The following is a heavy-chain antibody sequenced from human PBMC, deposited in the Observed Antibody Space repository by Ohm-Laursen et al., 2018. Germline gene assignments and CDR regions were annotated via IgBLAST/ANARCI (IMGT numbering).Heavy chain of an antibody. Sequence: ESLRISCKGSGYSFTNYWIGWVRQMPGKGLEWMGIIYPDDSDTRYSPSFEGQVTISADKSISTAYLQWSRLKASDTAMYYCARQHASSWSHFDFWGQGTLVTVSS. D-gene: IGHD6-13*01. J-gene: IGHJ4*02. CDR3: ARQHASSWSHFDF. CDR2: IYPDDSDT. V-gene: IGHV5-51*01. CDR1: GYSFTNYW.